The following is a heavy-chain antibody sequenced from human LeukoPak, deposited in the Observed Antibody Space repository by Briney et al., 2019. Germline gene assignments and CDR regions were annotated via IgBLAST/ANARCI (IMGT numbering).Heavy chain of an antibody. CDR3: ARRYSGYDWGFYFDY. Sequence: PSETLSLTCTVSGDSISNYYWSWIRQPPGKGLEWIGYINYSGATNYNPSLKSRVTISEDTSKNQFSLKLNSVTAADTAVYYCARRYSGYDWGFYFDYWGQGALVTVSS. D-gene: IGHD5-12*01. CDR2: INYSGAT. CDR1: GDSISNYY. J-gene: IGHJ4*02. V-gene: IGHV4-59*01.